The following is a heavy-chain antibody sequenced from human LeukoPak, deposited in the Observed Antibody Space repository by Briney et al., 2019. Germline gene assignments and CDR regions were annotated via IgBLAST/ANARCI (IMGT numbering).Heavy chain of an antibody. CDR3: AKRVTTVTTWAFDY. CDR1: GFTLSSYA. J-gene: IGHJ4*02. Sequence: GGSLRLSCAASGFTLSSYAMSWVRQAPGKGLEWVSVISTSGAYIYYADSVKGRFTISRDISRNTLFLQMNSLRAEDTAIYYCAKRVTTVTTWAFDYWGQGNLVTVSS. D-gene: IGHD4-17*01. V-gene: IGHV3-23*01. CDR2: ISTSGAYI.